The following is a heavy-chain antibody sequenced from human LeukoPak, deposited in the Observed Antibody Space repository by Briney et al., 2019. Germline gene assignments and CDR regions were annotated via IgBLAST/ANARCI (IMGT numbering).Heavy chain of an antibody. CDR1: GGSISSYY. V-gene: IGHV4-59*01. CDR3: ARGGMVRGVPVWFQH. CDR2: IYYSGST. J-gene: IGHJ1*01. Sequence: SETLSLTCTVSGGSISSYYWGWIRQPPGKGLEWIGYIYYSGSTNYNPSLKSRVTISVDTSKNQFFLKLSSVTAADTAVYYCARGGMVRGVPVWFQHWGQGTLVTVSS. D-gene: IGHD3-10*01.